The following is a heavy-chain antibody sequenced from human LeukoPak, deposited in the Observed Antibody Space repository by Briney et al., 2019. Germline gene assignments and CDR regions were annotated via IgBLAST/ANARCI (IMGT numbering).Heavy chain of an antibody. D-gene: IGHD5-12*01. J-gene: IGHJ4*02. CDR1: GFTFGNYA. Sequence: PGGSLRLSCAASGFTFGNYAMHWVRQAPGKGLEWVAVVWYGGNTEYYADSVKGRFTISRDNSKNTLYLQMDSPRAEDTAVYYCAKGDSYGGYIGHDYWGQGTLVTVSS. CDR3: AKGDSYGGYIGHDY. V-gene: IGHV3-30*02. CDR2: VWYGGNTE.